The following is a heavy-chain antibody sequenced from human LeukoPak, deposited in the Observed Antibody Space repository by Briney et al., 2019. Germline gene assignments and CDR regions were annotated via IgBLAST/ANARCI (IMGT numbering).Heavy chain of an antibody. J-gene: IGHJ5*02. V-gene: IGHV4-39*07. Sequence: SETLSLTCTVSGGSINSRSYYWGWIRQPPGKGLEWIGSIYYSGSTYYSPSLKSRVTISADTSKNQFSLKLSSVTAADTAVYYCARDVTDTGMVRGFDPWGQGTLVTVSS. D-gene: IGHD5-18*01. CDR2: IYYSGST. CDR3: ARDVTDTGMVRGFDP. CDR1: GGSINSRSYY.